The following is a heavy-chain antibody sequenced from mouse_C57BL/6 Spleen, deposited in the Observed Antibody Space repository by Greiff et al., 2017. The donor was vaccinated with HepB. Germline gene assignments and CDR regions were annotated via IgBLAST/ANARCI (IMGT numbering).Heavy chain of an antibody. CDR3: ARRVPAPFDY. D-gene: IGHD6-1*01. CDR2: IYPGDGDT. J-gene: IGHJ2*01. V-gene: IGHV1-80*01. Sequence: VQLQQSGAELVKPGASVKISCKASGYAFSSYWMNWVKQRPGKGLEWIGQIYPGDGDTNYNGKFKGKAKLTADKSSSTAYMHLSSLTTEDSAFYFCARRVPAPFDYWGQGTTLTVSS. CDR1: GYAFSSYW.